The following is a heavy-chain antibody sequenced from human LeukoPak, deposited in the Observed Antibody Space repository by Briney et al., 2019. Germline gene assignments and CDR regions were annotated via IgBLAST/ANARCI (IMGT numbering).Heavy chain of an antibody. CDR2: IYYSGST. CDR3: ARVTPRFSWGAVDV. J-gene: IGHJ6*04. Sequence: PSETLSLTCTVSGGSISSYYWSWIRQPPGKGLEWIGYIYYSGSTNYNPSLKSRVTISVDTSKNQFSLKLSSVTAADTAVYYCARVTPRFSWGAVDVWGKGTTVTVSS. CDR1: GGSISSYY. D-gene: IGHD3-3*01. V-gene: IGHV4-59*01.